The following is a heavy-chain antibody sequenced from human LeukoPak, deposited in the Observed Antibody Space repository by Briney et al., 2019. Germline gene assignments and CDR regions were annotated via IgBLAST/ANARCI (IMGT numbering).Heavy chain of an antibody. Sequence: GGSLRLSCAASGFTFSSYWMSWVRQAPGKGLEWVANIKQGGSEKYYVDSVKGRFTISRDNSKNTLYLQMNSLRAEDTAVYYCARGGGSGWNFDYWGQGTLVTVSS. D-gene: IGHD6-19*01. CDR2: IKQGGSEK. V-gene: IGHV3-7*01. J-gene: IGHJ4*02. CDR1: GFTFSSYW. CDR3: ARGGGSGWNFDY.